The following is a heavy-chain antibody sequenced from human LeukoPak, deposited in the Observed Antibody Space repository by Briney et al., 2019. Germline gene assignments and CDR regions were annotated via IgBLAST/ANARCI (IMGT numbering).Heavy chain of an antibody. D-gene: IGHD4-11*01. CDR1: GYTLTAYY. V-gene: IGHV1-2*02. CDR2: INPNSGGT. J-gene: IGHJ4*02. CDR3: AREAIVREYSNYDY. Sequence: GASVKVSCRASGYTLTAYYIHWVRQAPGRGLEWMGWINPNSGGTNYAQKFQGRVTMTRDTSISTAYMELSRLTSDDTAVYYCAREAIVREYSNYDYWGQGTLVTVSS.